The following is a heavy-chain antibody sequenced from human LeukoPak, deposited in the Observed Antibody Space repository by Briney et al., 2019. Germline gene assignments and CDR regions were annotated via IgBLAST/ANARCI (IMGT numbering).Heavy chain of an antibody. J-gene: IGHJ4*02. CDR1: GFTDGNNY. CDR3: ARDPPAVSINTYA. D-gene: IGHD2-8*01. Sequence: PGGSLRLSCAASGFTDGNNYMNWVRQAPGKGLEGVSLICSHGETSYADSVKGRFTISRDNSKNTLYLQMNGLRVEDTAVYYCARDPPAVSINTYAWGQGTLVTVSS. V-gene: IGHV3-66*01. CDR2: ICSHGET.